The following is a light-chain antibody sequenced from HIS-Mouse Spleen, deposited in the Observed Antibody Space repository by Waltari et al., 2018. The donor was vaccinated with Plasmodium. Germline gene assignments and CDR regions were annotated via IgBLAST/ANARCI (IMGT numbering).Light chain of an antibody. CDR1: SSDVGGYNY. CDR2: DVS. V-gene: IGLV2-11*01. J-gene: IGLJ2*01. CDR3: CSYAGSYTFEVV. Sequence: QSALTQPRSVSGSPGQSVTISCTGTSSDVGGYNYVSWYQQHPGKAPKLMIYDVSKRPSGFPDRFSGSKSGNPASLTISGLQAEDEADYYCCSYAGSYTFEVVFGGGTKLTVL.